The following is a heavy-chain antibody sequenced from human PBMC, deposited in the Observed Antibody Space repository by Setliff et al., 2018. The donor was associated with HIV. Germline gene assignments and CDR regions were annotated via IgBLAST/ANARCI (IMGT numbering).Heavy chain of an antibody. J-gene: IGHJ4*02. Sequence: ASVKVSCKASGYTFIDYFIHWVRQAPGEGLEWVGVINASGDKTNYAQKFQGRLIITKDTSTSTVYMELSSLRSDDTAVYYCGRDYRSWIRAIGYWGQGTLVTV. V-gene: IGHV1-46*03. D-gene: IGHD5-12*01. CDR3: GRDYRSWIRAIGY. CDR1: GYTFIDYF. CDR2: INASGDKT.